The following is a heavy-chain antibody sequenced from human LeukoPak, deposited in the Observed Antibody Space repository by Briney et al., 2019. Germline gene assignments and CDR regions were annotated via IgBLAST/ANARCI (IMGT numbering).Heavy chain of an antibody. D-gene: IGHD2-2*01. CDR3: ARGEYCNSTTCYPYFDL. Sequence: ASVKVSCKASGYTFTGYYMHWVRQAPGQGLEWMGWINPNSGGRNYAQKFQGRVTMTRDTSISTAYMDLSSLRSDDTAVYYCARGEYCNSTTCYPYFDLWGRGTLVTVSS. V-gene: IGHV1-2*02. CDR2: INPNSGGR. J-gene: IGHJ2*01. CDR1: GYTFTGYY.